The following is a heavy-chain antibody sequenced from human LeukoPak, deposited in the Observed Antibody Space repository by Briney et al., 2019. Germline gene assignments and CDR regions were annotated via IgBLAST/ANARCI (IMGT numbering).Heavy chain of an antibody. J-gene: IGHJ4*02. CDR1: RFTFSSYS. V-gene: IGHV3-21*01. Sequence: GGSLRLSCAASRFTFSSYSMNWVRQAPGKGLEWVSSISSSSSYIYYADSVKGRFTISRDNAKNSLYLQMNSLRAEDTAVYYCAKDWRAYCGGDCYSYFDYWGQGTLVTVSS. CDR2: ISSSSSYI. D-gene: IGHD2-21*02. CDR3: AKDWRAYCGGDCYSYFDY.